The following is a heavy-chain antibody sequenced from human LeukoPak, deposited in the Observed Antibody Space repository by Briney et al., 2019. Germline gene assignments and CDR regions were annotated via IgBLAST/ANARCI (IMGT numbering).Heavy chain of an antibody. CDR3: ARGGPRRKWLHKTSYYYYGMDV. CDR1: GFTFSSYA. CDR2: ISYDGSNK. D-gene: IGHD5-12*01. Sequence: PGVSLRLSCAASGFTFSSYAMHWVRQAPGKGLEWVAVISYDGSNKYYADSVKGRFTISRDNSKNTLYLQMNSLRAEDTAVYYCARGGPRRKWLHKTSYYYYGMDVWGQGTTVTVSS. V-gene: IGHV3-30-3*01. J-gene: IGHJ6*02.